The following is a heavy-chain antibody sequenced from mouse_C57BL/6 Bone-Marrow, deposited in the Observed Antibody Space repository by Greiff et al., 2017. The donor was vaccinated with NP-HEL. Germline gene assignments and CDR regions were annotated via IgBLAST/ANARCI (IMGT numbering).Heavy chain of an antibody. CDR2: IFPGSGST. J-gene: IGHJ2*01. D-gene: IGHD1-1*01. CDR3: ARRSLISAVVAPYFDY. Sequence: QVQLHQSGPELVKPGASVKISCKASGYTFTDYYINWVKQRPGQGLEWIGWIFPGSGSTYYNEKFKGKATLTVDKSSSTAYMLISSLTSEDSAVYFCARRSLISAVVAPYFDYWGTGTTLTVSS. CDR1: GYTFTDYY. V-gene: IGHV1-75*01.